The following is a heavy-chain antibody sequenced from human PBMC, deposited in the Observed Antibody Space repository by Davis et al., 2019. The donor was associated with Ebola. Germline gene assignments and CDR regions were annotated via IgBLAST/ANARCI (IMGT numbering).Heavy chain of an antibody. CDR2: IYYSGST. CDR1: GGSISSYY. CDR3: ARHVRGTLAVSGLNWFDP. J-gene: IGHJ5*02. V-gene: IGHV4-59*08. D-gene: IGHD6-19*01. Sequence: MPGGSLRLSCTVSGGSISSYYWSWIRQPPGKGLEWIGYIYYSGSTNYNPSLKSRVTISVDTSKNQFSLNLSSVTAADTAVYYCARHVRGTLAVSGLNWFDPWGQGTLVTVSS.